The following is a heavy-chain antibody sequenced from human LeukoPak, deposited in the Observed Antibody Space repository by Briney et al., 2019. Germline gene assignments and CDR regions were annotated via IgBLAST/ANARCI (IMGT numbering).Heavy chain of an antibody. D-gene: IGHD5-12*01. J-gene: IGHJ4*02. Sequence: SETLSLTCTVSGGSISSSSYYWGWIRQPPGKGLEWIGSIYYSGSTYYNPSLKSRVTISVDTSKNQFSLKLSSVTAADTAVYYCARGYSGYDCYFDYWGQGTLVTVSS. V-gene: IGHV4-39*01. CDR1: GGSISSSSYY. CDR2: IYYSGST. CDR3: ARGYSGYDCYFDY.